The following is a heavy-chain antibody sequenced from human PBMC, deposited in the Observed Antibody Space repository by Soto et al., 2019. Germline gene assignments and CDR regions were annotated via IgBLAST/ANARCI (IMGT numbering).Heavy chain of an antibody. D-gene: IGHD3-9*01. CDR1: GFSFNNYG. V-gene: IGHV3-30*18. CDR2: ISYDGSNQ. CDR3: AKDISFDILTDYSSLDY. J-gene: IGHJ4*02. Sequence: QVQLVESGGGVVQPGRSLRLSCAASGFSFNNYGMHWVRQAPGKGLEWVAVISYDGSNQYYADSVKGRFTISRDNSKNTLYLQMNSLRAEDTAVYYCAKDISFDILTDYSSLDYWGQGTLVTVSS.